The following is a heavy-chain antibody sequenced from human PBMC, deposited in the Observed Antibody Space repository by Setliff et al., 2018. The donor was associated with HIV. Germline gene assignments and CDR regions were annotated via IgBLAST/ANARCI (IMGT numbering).Heavy chain of an antibody. CDR1: GFSVSGNY. Sequence: GGSLRLSCEASGFSVSGNYMTWVRQAPGKGLEWVSVTYYVDSVTGRFTISRDDSKNTLFLQMDSLRIEDTAIYYCARGSHRATTVITPFDYWGQGTLVTVSS. D-gene: IGHD4-17*01. J-gene: IGHJ4*02. CDR2: TY. CDR3: ARGSHRATTVITPFDY. V-gene: IGHV3-66*02.